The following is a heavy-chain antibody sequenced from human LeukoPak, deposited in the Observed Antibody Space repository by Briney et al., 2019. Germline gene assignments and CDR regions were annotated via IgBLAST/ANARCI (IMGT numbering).Heavy chain of an antibody. Sequence: RGSLRLSCAASGFTVSTTYMSWVRQAPGKGLEWVSLIYVDGRTYYADSVKGRFTISRDNSKNTLYLQVNSLRAEDTAVYYCARRGDGGRSFDYWGQGTLVTVSS. CDR3: ARRGDGGRSFDY. V-gene: IGHV3-53*01. CDR2: IYVDGRT. D-gene: IGHD4-23*01. CDR1: GFTVSTTY. J-gene: IGHJ4*02.